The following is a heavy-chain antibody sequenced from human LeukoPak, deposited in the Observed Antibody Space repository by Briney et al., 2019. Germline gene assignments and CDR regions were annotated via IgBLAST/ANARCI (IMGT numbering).Heavy chain of an antibody. CDR3: ARVGIRFLEWEGYYGMDV. J-gene: IGHJ6*02. V-gene: IGHV3-21*01. D-gene: IGHD3-3*01. CDR1: GFAFSTYS. CDR2: VRSSGTYI. Sequence: GGSLRLSCGAYGFAFSTYSMNWVRQAPGKGLEWVSSVRSSGTYIYYADSVKGRFTISRDNAKNSLYLQMNSLRAEDTAVYYCARVGIRFLEWEGYYGMDVWGQGTTVTVSS.